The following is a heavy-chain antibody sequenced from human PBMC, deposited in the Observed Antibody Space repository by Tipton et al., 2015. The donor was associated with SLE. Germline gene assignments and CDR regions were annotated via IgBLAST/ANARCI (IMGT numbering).Heavy chain of an antibody. CDR3: ARTRYTGNYLDC. CDR1: ELTINNYW. D-gene: IGHD3-16*02. CDR2: VNSDGSST. J-gene: IGHJ4*02. V-gene: IGHV3-74*01. Sequence: SLRLSCAASELTINNYWMHLFRQAPGKGLVWVSRVNSDGSSTTYADSVKGRFTISRDNSKNTLYLQMNSLRAEDTAIYDCARTRYTGNYLDCWGQGTLVTVSS.